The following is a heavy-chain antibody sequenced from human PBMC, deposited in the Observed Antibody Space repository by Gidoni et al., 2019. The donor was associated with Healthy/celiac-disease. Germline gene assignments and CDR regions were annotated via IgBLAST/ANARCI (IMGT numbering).Heavy chain of an antibody. CDR3: ARDLRIPYGDSFDY. CDR1: GFTFSSYS. Sequence: EVQLVESGGGLVQPGGSLRLSCAASGFTFSSYSMNWVRQAPGKGLEWVSYISSSSSTIYYADSVKGRFTISRDNANNSLYLQMNSLRDEDTAVYYCARDLRIPYGDSFDYWVQGTLVTVSS. D-gene: IGHD4-17*01. J-gene: IGHJ4*02. V-gene: IGHV3-48*02. CDR2: ISSSSSTI.